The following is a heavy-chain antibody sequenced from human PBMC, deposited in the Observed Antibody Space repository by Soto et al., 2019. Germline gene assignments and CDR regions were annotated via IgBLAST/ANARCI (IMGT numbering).Heavy chain of an antibody. CDR2: ISGSGGST. Sequence: GGSLRLSCAASGFTFSSYAMSWVRQAPGKGLEWVSAISGSGGSTYYADSVKGRFTISRDNSKNTLYLQMNSLRAEDTAVYYCATSPAPYYDFWSGPVDYWGQGT. CDR1: GFTFSSYA. CDR3: ATSPAPYYDFWSGPVDY. D-gene: IGHD3-3*01. J-gene: IGHJ4*02. V-gene: IGHV3-23*01.